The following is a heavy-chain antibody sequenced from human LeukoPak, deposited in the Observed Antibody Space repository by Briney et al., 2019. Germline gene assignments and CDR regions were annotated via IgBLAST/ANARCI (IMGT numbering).Heavy chain of an antibody. V-gene: IGHV3-66*01. J-gene: IGHJ4*02. CDR3: AKAEWLRRYYFDY. D-gene: IGHD5-12*01. CDR1: GFTVSSNY. Sequence: GGSLRLSCAASGFTVSSNYMSWVRQAPGKGLEWVSVIYSGGSTYYADSVKGRFTISRDNSKNTLYLQMNSLRAEDTAVYYCAKAEWLRRYYFDYWGQGTLVTVSS. CDR2: IYSGGST.